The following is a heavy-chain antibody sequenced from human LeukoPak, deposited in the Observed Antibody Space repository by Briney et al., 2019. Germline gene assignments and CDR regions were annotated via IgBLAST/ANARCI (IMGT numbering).Heavy chain of an antibody. V-gene: IGHV3-21*06. CDR3: ARVAEAAAFDS. J-gene: IGHJ4*02. D-gene: IGHD6-13*01. CDR1: GFTFSSYS. CDR2: ISSNSRYI. Sequence: PGGSLRLSCAASGFTFSSYSMNWVRQAPGKGLEWVSSISSNSRYIYYADSMRGRFTISRDNAKNSLYLQMNSLKPEDTAVYYCARVAEAAAFDSWGRGTLVTVSS.